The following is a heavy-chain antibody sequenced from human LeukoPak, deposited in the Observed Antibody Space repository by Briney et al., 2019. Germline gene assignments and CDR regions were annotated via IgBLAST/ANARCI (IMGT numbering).Heavy chain of an antibody. CDR3: ARLHYDVLTGPFDY. CDR1: GITVSTNY. Sequence: GGSLRLSCAASGITVSTNYMSWVRQAPGKGLEWVSIIYSGGATYYADSVKGRFTTSRENSENTLWLQMNSLRAEDTAVYYCARLHYDVLTGPFDYWGQGTLVTVSS. J-gene: IGHJ4*02. D-gene: IGHD3-9*01. V-gene: IGHV3-66*04. CDR2: IYSGGAT.